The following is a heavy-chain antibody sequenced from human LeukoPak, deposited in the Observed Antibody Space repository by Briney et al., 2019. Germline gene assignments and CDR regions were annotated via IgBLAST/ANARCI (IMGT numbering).Heavy chain of an antibody. CDR2: VSATNGYT. V-gene: IGHV1-18*04. CDR1: GYTFTNYG. D-gene: IGHD4-17*01. CDR3: ARKSNGQYGDHDY. J-gene: IGHJ4*02. Sequence: ASVKVSCKASGYTFTNYGISWVRQAPGQGLEWMGWVSATNGYTNYAQKLQGRVTMTTDTSTSTAYMEVRSLRSDDTAVYYCARKSNGQYGDHDYWGQGTLVIVSS.